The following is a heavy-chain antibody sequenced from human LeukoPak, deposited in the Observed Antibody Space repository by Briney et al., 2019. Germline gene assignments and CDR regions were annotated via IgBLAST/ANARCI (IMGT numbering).Heavy chain of an antibody. Sequence: GESLNTSCKGSGYSFTSYWIAWVRQMPGKGLEWMGIIYPGDSDTRYSPSFQGQVTISADKPISTAYLQWSSLKASDTALYYCARGKQQLVELDYWGQGTLVTVSS. D-gene: IGHD6-13*01. V-gene: IGHV5-51*04. CDR2: IYPGDSDT. CDR3: ARGKQQLVELDY. CDR1: GYSFTSYW. J-gene: IGHJ4*02.